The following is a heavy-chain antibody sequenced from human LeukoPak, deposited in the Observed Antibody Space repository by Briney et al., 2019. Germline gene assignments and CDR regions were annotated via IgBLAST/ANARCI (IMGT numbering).Heavy chain of an antibody. Sequence: PSETLSLTCAVYGGSFSGYYWSWIRQPPGKGLEWIGEINHSGSTNYNPSLKSRVTISVDTSKNQFSLKLSSGTAADTAVYYCARETPGTSDYWGQGTLVTVSS. J-gene: IGHJ4*02. CDR1: GGSFSGYY. D-gene: IGHD1-1*01. CDR2: INHSGST. V-gene: IGHV4-34*01. CDR3: ARETPGTSDY.